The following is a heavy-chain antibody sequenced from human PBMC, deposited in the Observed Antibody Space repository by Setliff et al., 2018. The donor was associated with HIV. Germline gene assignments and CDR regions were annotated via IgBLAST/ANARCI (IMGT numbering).Heavy chain of an antibody. D-gene: IGHD1-26*01. Sequence: GGSLRLSCAASGFTFSSFAMTWVRQAPGKGLEWVSIMCSGGSTYYADSVKGRFTISRDNSKNSVYLQMDSLRAEDTAMYYCTRLVGGDGGSSCFDFWGQGTLVTVSS. V-gene: IGHV3-23*01. CDR2: IMCSGGST. CDR1: GFTFSSFA. CDR3: TRLVGGDGGSSCFDF. J-gene: IGHJ4*02.